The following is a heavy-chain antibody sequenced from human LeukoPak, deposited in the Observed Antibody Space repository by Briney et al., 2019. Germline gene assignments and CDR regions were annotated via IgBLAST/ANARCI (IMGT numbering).Heavy chain of an antibody. V-gene: IGHV6-1*01. D-gene: IGHD5-24*01. CDR2: TYYTSTWYN. CDR1: GDSVSGTSAG. CDR3: TRGWLQSGFGY. Sequence: SQTLSLTRVISGDSVSGTSAGWNWIRQSPSRGLEWLGRTYYTSTWYNDYAVSVRSRILITPDTSKNQFSLQLNSVTPDDTAVYYCTRGWLQSGFGYWGQGTLVTVSS. J-gene: IGHJ4*02.